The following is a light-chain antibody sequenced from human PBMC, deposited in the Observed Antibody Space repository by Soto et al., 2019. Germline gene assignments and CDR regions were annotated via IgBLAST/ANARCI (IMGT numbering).Light chain of an antibody. J-gene: IGLJ2*01. CDR1: TGAVTSDYY. Sequence: QTVVTPEPSLTVSPGGTVTLTCASNTGAVTSDYYPNWFQQKPGQAPRALIFSTNNRHAWTPARFSGSLLGGKAALTVSGVQPEDEAIYYCLLYFGTAQVFFGGGTKLTVL. V-gene: IGLV7-43*01. CDR3: LLYFGTAQVF. CDR2: STN.